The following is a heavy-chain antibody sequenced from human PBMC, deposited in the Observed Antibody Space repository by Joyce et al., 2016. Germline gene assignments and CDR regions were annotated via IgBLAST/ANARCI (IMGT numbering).Heavy chain of an antibody. Sequence: EVQLVQSGGEVKKPGESLKISCKCVGYSFTSYWLGWVGQMPGKGLELMGIINPEDSDTRYSPSFQGQVTISVDRSIKTAHLRWGSLRASDTAIYYCARSAVRGTLSPFFDYWGQGSLVTVSS. CDR1: GYSFTSYW. CDR3: ARSAVRGTLSPFFDY. CDR2: INPEDSDT. V-gene: IGHV5-51*01. J-gene: IGHJ4*02. D-gene: IGHD3-16*01.